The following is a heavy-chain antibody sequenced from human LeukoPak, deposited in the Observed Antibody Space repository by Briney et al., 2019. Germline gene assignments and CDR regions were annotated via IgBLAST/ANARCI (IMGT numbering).Heavy chain of an antibody. CDR3: ARIRPNYYHSSGSFDY. D-gene: IGHD3-22*01. V-gene: IGHV2-70*11. J-gene: IGHJ4*02. Sequence: SGPTLVNPTQTLTLTCTFSGFSLSTRGMCVSWIRQPPGKALEWLGRIDWDDDKYYSTALKTRLTISKNPSKNQVVLTMTNMDPVDTATYYCARIRPNYYHSSGSFDYWGQGTLVTVSS. CDR1: GFSLSTRGMC. CDR2: IDWDDDK.